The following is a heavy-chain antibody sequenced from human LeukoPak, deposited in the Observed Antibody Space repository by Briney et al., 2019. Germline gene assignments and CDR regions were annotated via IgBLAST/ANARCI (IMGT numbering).Heavy chain of an antibody. CDR1: GFTVSPYA. CDR3: ATWAFYHNLDV. CDR2: IKADGSGT. V-gene: IGHV3-43*02. D-gene: IGHD2/OR15-2a*01. Sequence: GGSLRLSCEASGFTVSPYAMYWVRQGPGRGLEWVAVIKADGSGTFYADSVRGRFTTSRDNSKNSLYLQMNSLTSEDTALYYCATWAFYHNLDVWGHGTTVIVSS. J-gene: IGHJ6*02.